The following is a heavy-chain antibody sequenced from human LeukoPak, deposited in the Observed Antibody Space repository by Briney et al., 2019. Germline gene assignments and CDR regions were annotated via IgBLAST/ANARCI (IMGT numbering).Heavy chain of an antibody. J-gene: IGHJ4*02. CDR1: GYSISSGYY. CDR3: ASRKRDVGASDY. CDR2: IYHNGST. Sequence: SETLSLTCTVSGYSISSGYYWGWIRQPPGKGLEWIGNIYHNGSTDYNPSLKSRVTISVDTSKNQFSLKLSSVTAADTAVYYCASRKRDVGASDYWGQGTLVTVSS. D-gene: IGHD1-26*01. V-gene: IGHV4-38-2*02.